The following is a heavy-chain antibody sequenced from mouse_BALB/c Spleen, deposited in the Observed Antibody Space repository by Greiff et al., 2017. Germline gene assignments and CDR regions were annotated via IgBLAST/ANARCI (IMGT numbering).Heavy chain of an antibody. Sequence: VQLQESGAELVRSGASVKLSCTASGFNIKDYYMHWVKQRPEQGLEWIGWIDPENGDTEYAPKFQGKATMTADTSSNTAYLQLSSLTSEDTAVYYCNAYYGSSYLDYGGQGTTLTVAS. CDR3: NAYYGSSYLDY. V-gene: IGHV14-4*02. CDR1: GFNIKDYY. D-gene: IGHD1-1*01. J-gene: IGHJ2*01. CDR2: IDPENGDT.